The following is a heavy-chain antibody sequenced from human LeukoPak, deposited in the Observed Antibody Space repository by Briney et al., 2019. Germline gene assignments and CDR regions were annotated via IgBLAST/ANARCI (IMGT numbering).Heavy chain of an antibody. CDR1: GFTFSSYE. CDR2: ISRTSEST. CDR3: ARGATDTTRWFDP. V-gene: IGHV3-21*01. Sequence: PGGSLRLSCAASGFTFSSYEMNWVRQAPGKGLEWVSIISRTSESTFYADSVKGRFTISRDNAKNPLYLQMNCLRADDTATYYCARGATDTTRWFDPWGQGTLVTVSS. D-gene: IGHD1-7*01. J-gene: IGHJ5*02.